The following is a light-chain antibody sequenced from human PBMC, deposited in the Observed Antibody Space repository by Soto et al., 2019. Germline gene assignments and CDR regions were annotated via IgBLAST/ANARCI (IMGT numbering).Light chain of an antibody. CDR1: QSVAGN. CDR2: GAS. J-gene: IGKJ2*01. CDR3: QQYNNWHYT. Sequence: EIVMTQSPATLSVSPGERATLSCRASQSVAGNLAWYQQKPGQAPRLLIYGASTRATGIPARFSGSGSGTEFTLTISSLQSEDFAVYYCQQYNNWHYTFGQGTKLEIK. V-gene: IGKV3-15*01.